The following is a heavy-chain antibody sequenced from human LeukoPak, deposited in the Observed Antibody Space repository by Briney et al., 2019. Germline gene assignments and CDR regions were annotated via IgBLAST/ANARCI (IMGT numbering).Heavy chain of an antibody. CDR1: GFTFSSYA. Sequence: GGSLRLSCAASGFTFSSYAMSWVRQAPGKGLEWVSTISGGGGSTYYADSVKGRFTISRDSSKNTLYLQMNSLRVEDTAVYYCAKEAGSVYFYESSGYFDYWGQGTLVTVSS. J-gene: IGHJ4*02. V-gene: IGHV3-23*01. CDR3: AKEAGSVYFYESSGYFDY. CDR2: ISGGGGST. D-gene: IGHD3-22*01.